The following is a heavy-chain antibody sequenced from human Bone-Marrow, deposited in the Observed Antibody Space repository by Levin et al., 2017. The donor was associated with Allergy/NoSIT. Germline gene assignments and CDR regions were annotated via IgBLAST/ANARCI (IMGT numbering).Heavy chain of an antibody. J-gene: IGHJ3*01. V-gene: IGHV3-7*01. CDR1: GFIFSDYW. CDR3: ARDLRVFDV. Sequence: QAGGSLRLSCAASGFIFSDYWMTWVRQVPGKGLEWVANIQEEGTEKYYLDSVTGRFTISRDNARNSVHLQMNNLRAEDTAIYYCARDLRVFDVWGQGAMVSVSS. CDR2: IQEEGTEK.